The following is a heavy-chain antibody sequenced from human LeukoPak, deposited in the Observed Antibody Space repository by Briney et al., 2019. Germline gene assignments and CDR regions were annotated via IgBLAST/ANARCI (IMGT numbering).Heavy chain of an antibody. Sequence: GSALRLASSGDGFRFRDSAFQWVGQAAGRGLKWVAVISDVGSKRFYADSVKGRFTISRDNSRDTLYLHMQTLRPEDSAVYYCARESGFMMVGEINADNWFDPWGQGTPVTVSS. J-gene: IGHJ5*02. V-gene: IGHV3-30*04. D-gene: IGHD3-3*01. CDR2: ISDVGSKR. CDR3: ARESGFMMVGEINADNWFDP. CDR1: GFRFRDSA.